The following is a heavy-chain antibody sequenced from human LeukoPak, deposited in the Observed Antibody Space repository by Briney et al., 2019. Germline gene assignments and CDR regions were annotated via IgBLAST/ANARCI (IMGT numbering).Heavy chain of an antibody. CDR3: ARHVGPGHYDY. V-gene: IGHV4-59*08. J-gene: IGHJ4*02. CDR2: IYNSGST. Sequence: KSGGSLRLSCAASGFTFSSYEMNWVRQPPGKGLEWIGYIYNSGSTNYNPSLKSRLTISVDTSKNQFSLKVSSVTAADTAVYYCARHVGPGHYDYWGQGTLVTVSS. CDR1: GFTFSSYE. D-gene: IGHD1-14*01.